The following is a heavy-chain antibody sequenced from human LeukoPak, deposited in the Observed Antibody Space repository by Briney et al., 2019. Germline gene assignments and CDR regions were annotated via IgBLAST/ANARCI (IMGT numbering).Heavy chain of an antibody. CDR3: ARDTQGETYYYDSSGRFRY. J-gene: IGHJ4*02. CDR1: GYTFTSYD. Sequence: EASVKVSCKASGYTFTSYDINWVRQATGQGLEWMGWMNPNSGNTGYAQKFQGRVTITRNTSISTAYMELSSLRSEDTAVYYCARDTQGETYYYDSSGRFRYWGQGTLVTVSS. CDR2: MNPNSGNT. V-gene: IGHV1-8*03. D-gene: IGHD3-22*01.